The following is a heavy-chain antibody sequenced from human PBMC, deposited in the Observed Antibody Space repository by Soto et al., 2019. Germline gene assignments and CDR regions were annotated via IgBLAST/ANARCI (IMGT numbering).Heavy chain of an antibody. Sequence: SVKVSCKASGGTFSSYAISWVRQAPGQGLEWMGGIIPIFGTANYAQKFQGRVTITADESTSTAYMELSSLRSEDTAVYYCARGEWEPTRNVPKYNWFDPWGQGTLVTVSS. V-gene: IGHV1-69*13. CDR3: ARGEWEPTRNVPKYNWFDP. CDR2: IIPIFGTA. J-gene: IGHJ5*02. CDR1: GGTFSSYA. D-gene: IGHD1-26*01.